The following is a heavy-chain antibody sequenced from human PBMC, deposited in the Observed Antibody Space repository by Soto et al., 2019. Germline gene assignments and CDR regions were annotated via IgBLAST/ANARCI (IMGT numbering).Heavy chain of an antibody. V-gene: IGHV3-23*01. CDR3: AKSWGDTWQQSAFDI. Sequence: EVQLLESGGGLVQPGGSLRLSCAASGFSFSSYSMSWVRQRPGKGLEWVSGLSGSGYSTYYAASVKGRFTISRDNSENTLYLEMQSLRGEDTAVYYCAKSWGDTWQQSAFDIWGQGTMVTVSS. CDR2: LSGSGYST. CDR1: GFSFSSYS. J-gene: IGHJ3*02. D-gene: IGHD5-18*01.